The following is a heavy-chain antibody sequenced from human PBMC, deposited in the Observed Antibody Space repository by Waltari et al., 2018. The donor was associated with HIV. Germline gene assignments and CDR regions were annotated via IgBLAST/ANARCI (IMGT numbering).Heavy chain of an antibody. Sequence: QVQLVQSGAEVKKPGASVKVSCKASGYTFTSYGISWVRQAPGQGLEWMGWISTYKVNTKSAQKLQGRVTMTTYASTSTAYMELRSLRSDDTAVYYCARDAPPYCSGGNCYGDYWGQGTLVTVST. CDR2: ISTYKVNT. D-gene: IGHD2-15*01. CDR1: GYTFTSYG. CDR3: ARDAPPYCSGGNCYGDY. V-gene: IGHV1-18*01. J-gene: IGHJ4*02.